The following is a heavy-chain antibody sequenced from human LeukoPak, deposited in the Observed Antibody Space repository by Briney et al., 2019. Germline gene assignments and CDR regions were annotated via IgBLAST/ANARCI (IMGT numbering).Heavy chain of an antibody. Sequence: SVKVSCKASGGTFSSYAISWVRQAPGQGLEWMGGIIPIFGTANYAQKFQGRVTITADESTSTAYMELSSLRSEDTAVYYCARDQRYYDSSGYSDFDYWGQGTLVTVSS. CDR2: IIPIFGTA. D-gene: IGHD3-22*01. J-gene: IGHJ4*02. CDR1: GGTFSSYA. CDR3: ARDQRYYDSSGYSDFDY. V-gene: IGHV1-69*13.